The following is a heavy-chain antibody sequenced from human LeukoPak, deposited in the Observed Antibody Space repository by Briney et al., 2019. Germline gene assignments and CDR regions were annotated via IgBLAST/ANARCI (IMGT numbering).Heavy chain of an antibody. J-gene: IGHJ6*02. CDR1: GVSIRGSSYY. V-gene: IGHV4-39*07. CDR3: AGAYFTYYYDTGSIRMDV. CDR2: IYYSGSI. D-gene: IGHD3-22*01. Sequence: SETLSLTCTVSGVSIRGSSYYWGWIRQPPGKGLEWIGSIYYSGSIYYSTSLKSRVTISVDTSKNQFSLKLSSVTAADTAVYYCAGAYFTYYYDTGSIRMDVWGQGTTVTVSS.